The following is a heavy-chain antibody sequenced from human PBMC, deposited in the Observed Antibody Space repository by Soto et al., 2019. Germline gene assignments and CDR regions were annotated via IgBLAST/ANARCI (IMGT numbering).Heavy chain of an antibody. D-gene: IGHD4-4*01. J-gene: IGHJ5*02. Sequence: ASVKVSCKASGYTFTDYYLHWVRQAPGQGLEWMGWLNPDSGVTRFAQKFQDRVTLTRDTSISTAYMELSRLTSDDTAVYYCTRDYELTGGYSNSLTSASWRQGTLPTVSS. V-gene: IGHV1-2*02. CDR2: LNPDSGVT. CDR3: TRDYELTGGYSNSLTSAS. CDR1: GYTFTDYY.